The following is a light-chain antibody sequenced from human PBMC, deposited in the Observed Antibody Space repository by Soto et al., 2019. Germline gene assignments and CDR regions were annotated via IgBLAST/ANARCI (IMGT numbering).Light chain of an antibody. J-gene: IGLJ2*01. V-gene: IGLV2-11*01. CDR3: CSYAGRFTLV. CDR2: DVN. CDR1: VSDVGSFGP. Sequence: QSALTQPASVSGSPGQSITISCTGSVSDVGSFGPVSWFQQHPGQVPKLIIYDVNKRPSGVPDRFSGSKSGNTASLTFSGLQAEDEAVYYCCSYAGRFTLVFGGGTQLTVL.